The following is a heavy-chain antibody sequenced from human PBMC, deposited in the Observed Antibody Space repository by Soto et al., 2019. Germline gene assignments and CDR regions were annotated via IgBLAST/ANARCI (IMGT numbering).Heavy chain of an antibody. J-gene: IGHJ1*01. CDR2: IYHSGTT. CDR3: ETTDNVGHYQH. Sequence: SETVSLTCAVSGGSIISNYWWAWIRQSPGEGLVWIGSIYHSGTTYYNPSLESRVIISVDTSESRFALRLTSVTAADSAVYYCETTDNVGHYQHFGQGTRVTVSS. D-gene: IGHD2-15*01. CDR1: GGSIISNYW. V-gene: IGHV4-38-2*01.